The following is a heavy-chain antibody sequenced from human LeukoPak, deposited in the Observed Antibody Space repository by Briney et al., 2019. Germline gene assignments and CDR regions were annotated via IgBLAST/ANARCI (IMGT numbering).Heavy chain of an antibody. D-gene: IGHD4-23*01. CDR3: AKAPGFTVVTSFDW. Sequence: PGGSLRLSCEASGFTFRSYAMNWVRQAPGNGLEWVSVISGSGDGTHYADSVKGRFTISRDNSKNTLYLQMNSLRVEDTAVYSCAKAPGFTVVTSFDWWGQGTLVTVSS. CDR1: GFTFRSYA. CDR2: ISGSGDGT. V-gene: IGHV3-23*01. J-gene: IGHJ4*02.